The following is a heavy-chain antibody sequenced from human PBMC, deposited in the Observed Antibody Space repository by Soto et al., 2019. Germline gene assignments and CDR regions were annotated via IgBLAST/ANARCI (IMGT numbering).Heavy chain of an antibody. J-gene: IGHJ5*02. CDR3: ARDPRVRGVIIPHGWFEP. CDR2: INAGNGNT. CDR1: GYTFTSYA. V-gene: IGHV1-3*01. D-gene: IGHD3-10*01. Sequence: ASVKISCKASGYTFTSYAMHWVRQAPGQRLEWMGWINAGNGNTKYSQKFQGRVTITRDTSASTAYMELSSLRSEDTAVYYCARDPRVRGVIIPHGWFEPWGKGTLVTVSS.